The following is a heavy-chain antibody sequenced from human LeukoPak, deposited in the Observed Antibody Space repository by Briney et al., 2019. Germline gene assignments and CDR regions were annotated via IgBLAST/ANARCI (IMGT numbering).Heavy chain of an antibody. CDR1: GFTFSSYS. CDR3: AGDRYCSGGSCYPDAFDI. V-gene: IGHV3-21*01. J-gene: IGHJ3*02. CDR2: ISSSSSYI. Sequence: GGSLRLSCAASGFTFSSYSMNWVRQAPGKGLEWVSSISSSSSYIYYADSVKGRFTISRDNAKNSLYLQMNSLRAEDTAVYYCAGDRYCSGGSCYPDAFDIWGQGTMVTVSS. D-gene: IGHD2-15*01.